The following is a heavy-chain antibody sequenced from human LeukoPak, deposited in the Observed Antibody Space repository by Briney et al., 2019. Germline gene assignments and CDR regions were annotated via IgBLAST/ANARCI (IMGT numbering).Heavy chain of an antibody. D-gene: IGHD4/OR15-4a*01. Sequence: SQTLSLTCTGSTGSINSGSYYRRALGQPAGKVVGWIGRIYTSGSTNYNPSLKSRVTRSVDTSKNQFSLKLSSVTAADTAVYYCARGTRRCKLDYWGQGTLVTVSS. V-gene: IGHV4-61*02. J-gene: IGHJ4*02. CDR1: TGSINSGSYY. CDR2: IYTSGST. CDR3: ARGTRRCKLDY.